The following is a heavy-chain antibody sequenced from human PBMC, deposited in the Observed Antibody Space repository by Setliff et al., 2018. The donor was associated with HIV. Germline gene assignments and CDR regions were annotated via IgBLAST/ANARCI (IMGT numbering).Heavy chain of an antibody. CDR1: GGSISNYF. CDR3: ARVQMAYAALDV. Sequence: SETLSLTCTVSGGSISNYFWSWIRQPPGKGLEWIGYIYYSGSTTYNPSLKSRVTISLDTSKSQFSLKMTSVTPADTAVYYCARVQMAYAALDVWGQGTMVTVSS. D-gene: IGHD4-17*01. J-gene: IGHJ3*01. CDR2: IYYSGST. V-gene: IGHV4-59*01.